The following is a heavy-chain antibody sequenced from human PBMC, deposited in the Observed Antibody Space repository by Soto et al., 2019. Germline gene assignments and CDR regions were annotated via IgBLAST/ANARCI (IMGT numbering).Heavy chain of an antibody. Sequence: GGSLRLSCAASGFTFSDYYMSWIRQAPGKGLEWGSYISGSGSTIHYADSVKGRVTISRDNTKKSLYLQMNSLRAADTAVYYCARDQGGLTVWGQGTLVTVSS. V-gene: IGHV3-11*01. CDR2: ISGSGSTI. CDR1: GFTFSDYY. CDR3: ARDQGGLTV. D-gene: IGHD2-21*02. J-gene: IGHJ4*02.